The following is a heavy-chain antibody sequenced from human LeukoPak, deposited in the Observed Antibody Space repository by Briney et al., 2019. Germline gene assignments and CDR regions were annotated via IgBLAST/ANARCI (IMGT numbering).Heavy chain of an antibody. CDR3: ARDPIAAAGKDY. CDR1: GGSISSYY. J-gene: IGHJ4*02. V-gene: IGHV4-59*01. D-gene: IGHD6-13*01. CDR2: IYYSGST. Sequence: SETLSLTCTVSGGSISSYYWSWIRQPPGKGLEWIGYIYYSGSTNYNPSLKSRVTISVDTSKNQFSLKLSSVTAADTAVYYCARDPIAAAGKDYWGQGTLVTVSS.